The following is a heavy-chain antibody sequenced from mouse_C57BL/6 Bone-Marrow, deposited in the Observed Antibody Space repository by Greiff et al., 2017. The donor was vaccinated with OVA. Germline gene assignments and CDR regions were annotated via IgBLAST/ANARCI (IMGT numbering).Heavy chain of an antibody. D-gene: IGHD2-5*01. CDR2: ISYSGST. CDR1: GYSITSDY. CDR3: ARYSNYVDWYFDV. Sequence: DVMLVESGPGLAKPSQTLSLTCSVTGYSITSDYWNWIRKFPGNKLEYMGYISYSGSTYYNPSLKSRISITRDTSKNQYYLQLNSVTTEDTATYYCARYSNYVDWYFDVWGTGTTVTVSS. V-gene: IGHV3-8*01. J-gene: IGHJ1*03.